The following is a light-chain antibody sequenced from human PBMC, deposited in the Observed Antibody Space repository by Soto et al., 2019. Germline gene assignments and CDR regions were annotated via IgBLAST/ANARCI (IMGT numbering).Light chain of an antibody. Sequence: EIVLTQSPATLSLSPGERATLSCRASQSVSSYLAWYQQKPGQAPRLLIYDASNRATGIPARFSGSESGTDFTLPISSLEPEDYAVYYCQQRSNWPLTFGGGTKVEIK. J-gene: IGKJ4*01. CDR2: DAS. CDR1: QSVSSY. CDR3: QQRSNWPLT. V-gene: IGKV3-11*01.